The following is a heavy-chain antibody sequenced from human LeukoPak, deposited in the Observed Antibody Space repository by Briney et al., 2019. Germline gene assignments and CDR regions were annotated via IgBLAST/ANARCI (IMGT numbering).Heavy chain of an antibody. J-gene: IGHJ3*02. Sequence: SVKVSFTASGGTFSSYAISWVRQAPGQGLEWMGRIIPILGIANYAQKFQGRVTITADKSTSTAYMELSSLRSEDTAVYYCARDEGIAARGDAFDIWGQGTMVTVSS. CDR3: ARDEGIAARGDAFDI. V-gene: IGHV1-69*04. D-gene: IGHD6-6*01. CDR1: GGTFSSYA. CDR2: IIPILGIA.